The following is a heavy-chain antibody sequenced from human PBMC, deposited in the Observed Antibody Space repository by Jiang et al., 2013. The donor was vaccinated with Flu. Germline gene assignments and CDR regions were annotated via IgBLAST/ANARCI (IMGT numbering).Heavy chain of an antibody. CDR1: GGSMSSYY. V-gene: IGHV4-59*01. D-gene: IGHD3-10*01. J-gene: IGHJ4*02. CDR2: IYYSGNT. CDR3: ARAYYGTHFDY. Sequence: LVKPSETLSLTCIVSGGSMSSYYWSWIRQPPGKGLEWIGSIYYSGNTNYNPSLKSRIAISVDTSKNQFSLKVSSVTAADTAIYYCARAYYGTHFDYWGQGALVTVSS.